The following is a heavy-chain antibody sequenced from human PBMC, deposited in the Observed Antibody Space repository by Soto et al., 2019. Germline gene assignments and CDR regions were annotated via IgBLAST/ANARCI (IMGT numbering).Heavy chain of an antibody. CDR3: ARRYCSDSYCSYFDY. Sequence: PSETMSLTSAVYGGSVSGYFWSWIRQLPGKGLEWIGEINHSGTTSYSPSLDSRVTTSVDTSKNQSSLRLSSVTAADTAIYYCARRYCSDSYCSYFDYWGRGTLVTVSS. CDR2: INHSGTT. J-gene: IGHJ4*02. D-gene: IGHD2-15*01. CDR1: GGSVSGYF. V-gene: IGHV4-34*01.